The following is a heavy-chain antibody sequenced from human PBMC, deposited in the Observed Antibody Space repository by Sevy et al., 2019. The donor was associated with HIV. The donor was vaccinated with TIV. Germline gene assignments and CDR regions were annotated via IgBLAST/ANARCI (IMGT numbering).Heavy chain of an antibody. Sequence: GGSLRLSCAASGFTFNNYWMSWVRQAPGKGLEWVANIKPDESAKNYIDSVKGRFTISRDNAKNSLYLQMSSLRVDDTAVYYCARDYMYDCDYWGQGTLFTVSS. CDR2: IKPDESAK. CDR3: ARDYMYDCDY. D-gene: IGHD2-2*02. V-gene: IGHV3-7*03. CDR1: GFTFNNYW. J-gene: IGHJ4*02.